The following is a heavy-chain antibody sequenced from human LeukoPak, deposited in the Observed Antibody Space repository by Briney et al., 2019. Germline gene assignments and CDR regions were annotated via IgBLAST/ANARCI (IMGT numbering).Heavy chain of an antibody. CDR2: ISRTGSI. CDR1: GGSISSRNW. CDR3: ARGQGAADF. D-gene: IGHD6-13*01. Sequence: SETLSLTCAVSGGSISSRNWWGWVRQPPGKGLEWIGEISRTGSIDYDPSVRSRATISLDKSKSQFSLRLTSLTSADTAVYYCARGQGAADFWGQGILVIVSS. V-gene: IGHV4-4*02. J-gene: IGHJ4*02.